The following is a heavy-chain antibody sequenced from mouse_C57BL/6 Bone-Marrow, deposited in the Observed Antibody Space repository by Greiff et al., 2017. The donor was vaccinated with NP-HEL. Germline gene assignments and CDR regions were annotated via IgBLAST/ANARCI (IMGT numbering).Heavy chain of an antibody. CDR2: FYPGSGSI. Sequence: QVQLKQSGAELVKPGASVKLSCKASGYTFTEYTIHWVKQRSGQGLEWIGWFYPGSGSIKYNEKFKDKATLTADKSSSTVYMELSRLTSEDSAVYFCARHEDGAFSTLVATPFAYWGQGTLVTVSA. D-gene: IGHD1-1*01. CDR3: ARHEDGAFSTLVATPFAY. J-gene: IGHJ3*01. V-gene: IGHV1-62-2*01. CDR1: GYTFTEYT.